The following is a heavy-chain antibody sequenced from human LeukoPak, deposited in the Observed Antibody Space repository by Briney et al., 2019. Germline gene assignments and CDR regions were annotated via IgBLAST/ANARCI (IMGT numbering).Heavy chain of an antibody. Sequence: GGSLRLSCAASGFIFSSYAMGWVRQAAGEGLECVSVISGSGRSTYYADSVKGRFTVSRDNSKNTLYLQMNSLRAEDTAVYYCAKLGWELLSLFDSWGQGTLVTVSS. CDR3: AKLGWELLSLFDS. V-gene: IGHV3-23*01. J-gene: IGHJ4*02. CDR2: ISGSGRST. D-gene: IGHD1-26*01. CDR1: GFIFSSYA.